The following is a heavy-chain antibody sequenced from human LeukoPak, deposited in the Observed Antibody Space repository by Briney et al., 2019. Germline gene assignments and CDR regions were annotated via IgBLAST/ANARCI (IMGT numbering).Heavy chain of an antibody. V-gene: IGHV1-69*04. D-gene: IGHD3-9*01. J-gene: IGHJ4*02. CDR2: IIPILGIA. CDR1: GGTFSSYA. CDR3: ACPRYFDWLPIFDY. Sequence: GASVKASCKASGGTFSSYAISWVRQAPGQGLEWMGRIIPILGIANYAQKFQGRVTITADESTSTAYMELSSLRSEDTAVYYCACPRYFDWLPIFDYWGQGTLVTVSS.